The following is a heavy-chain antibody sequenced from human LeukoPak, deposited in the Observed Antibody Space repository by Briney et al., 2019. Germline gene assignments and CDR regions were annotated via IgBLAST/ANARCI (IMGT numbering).Heavy chain of an antibody. Sequence: GGSLKLSCAASGFTFSGSAMHWVRQASGKGLEWVGRIRSKANSYATAYAASVKGRFTISRDDSKNTAYLQVNSLKTEDTAVYYCNSFLQGRVGYYGMDVWGQGTTVTVSS. D-gene: IGHD2-2*01. CDR2: IRSKANSYAT. J-gene: IGHJ6*02. CDR1: GFTFSGSA. CDR3: NSFLQGRVGYYGMDV. V-gene: IGHV3-73*01.